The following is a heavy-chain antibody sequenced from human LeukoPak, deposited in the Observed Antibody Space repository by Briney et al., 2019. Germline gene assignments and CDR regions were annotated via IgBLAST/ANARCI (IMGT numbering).Heavy chain of an antibody. CDR3: ARGWSNWLRRAIDY. CDR2: IIPIFGTA. J-gene: IGHJ4*02. Sequence: SVMVSCKASGGTFSSYAISWVRQAPGQGLEWMGGIIPIFGTANYAQKFQGRVTMTRDTSTSTVYMELSSLRSEDTAVYYCARGWSNWLRRAIDYWGQGTLVTVSS. CDR1: GGTFSSYA. V-gene: IGHV1-69*05. D-gene: IGHD3-3*01.